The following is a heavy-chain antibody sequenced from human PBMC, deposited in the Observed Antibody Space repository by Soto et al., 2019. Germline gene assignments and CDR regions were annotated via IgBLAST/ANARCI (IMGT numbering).Heavy chain of an antibody. J-gene: IGHJ6*02. CDR1: GGSFSGYY. V-gene: IGHV4-34*01. D-gene: IGHD4-4*01. CDR3: ARVGDDYSNYANLGSYYYYGMDV. Sequence: QVQLQQWGAGLLKPSETLSLTCAVYGGSFSGYYWSWIRQPPGKGLEWIGEINHSGSTNYNPSLKSRVTISVDTSKNQFSLKLSSVTAADTALYYCARVGDDYSNYANLGSYYYYGMDVWGQGTTVTVSS. CDR2: INHSGST.